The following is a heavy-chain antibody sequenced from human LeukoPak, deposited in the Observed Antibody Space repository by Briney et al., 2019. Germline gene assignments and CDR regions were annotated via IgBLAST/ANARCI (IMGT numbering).Heavy chain of an antibody. Sequence: GGSLRLSCAASGFTFSKTWMSWVRQAPGKGLEWVACIMEDGSVQKYVDSVRGRFTISRDNARNSLYLQMNSLRVEDTAVYYCAKDPVGGALEFWGQGTLATVSS. CDR3: AKDPVGGALEF. J-gene: IGHJ4*02. D-gene: IGHD2-21*01. CDR2: IMEDGSVQ. CDR1: GFTFSKTW. V-gene: IGHV3-7*04.